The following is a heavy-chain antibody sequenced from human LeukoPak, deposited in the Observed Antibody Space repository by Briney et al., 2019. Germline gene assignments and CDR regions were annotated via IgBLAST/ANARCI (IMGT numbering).Heavy chain of an antibody. J-gene: IGHJ1*01. CDR3: ARGARQQLAPGPLWQH. Sequence: PSETLSLTCTGSGGSISSSSYYWGWIRQPPGKGLEWIGSIYHSGSTYFHPSLKSRVTISVDTSKNQFSLKLSSVTAADTAVYYCARGARQQLAPGPLWQHWGQGTLVTVSS. CDR2: IYHSGST. CDR1: GGSISSSSYY. V-gene: IGHV4-39*07. D-gene: IGHD6-13*01.